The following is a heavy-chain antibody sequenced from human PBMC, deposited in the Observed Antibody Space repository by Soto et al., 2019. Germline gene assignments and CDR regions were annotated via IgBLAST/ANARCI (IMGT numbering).Heavy chain of an antibody. CDR3: ARGRRGREYSSG. V-gene: IGHV4-34*01. Sequence: QVQLQQWGAGLLKPSETLSLPCAVYGGSFSAYYWSWIRQPPGKGLEWIGEINHSGSTNYNPSLKSRVTISVDTSKNQFSLKLSSVTAADTAVYYCARGRRGREYSSGWGQGTLVTVSS. CDR2: INHSGST. CDR1: GGSFSAYY. J-gene: IGHJ4*02. D-gene: IGHD5-18*01.